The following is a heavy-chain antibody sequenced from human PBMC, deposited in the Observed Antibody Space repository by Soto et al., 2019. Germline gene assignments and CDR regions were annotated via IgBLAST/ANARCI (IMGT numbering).Heavy chain of an antibody. D-gene: IGHD3-16*01. V-gene: IGHV4-4*07. CDR3: ARCGLDYGMDV. CDR1: GGSISSYY. J-gene: IGHJ6*02. Sequence: SETLSLTCTVSGGSISSYYWCWTRQPAGQGLEWIGRFYPTGKTNYNPSLQSRLTMSADTSRNQFSLNLTSVTAADTAVYYCARCGLDYGMDVWGEGTTVTVS. CDR2: FYPTGKT.